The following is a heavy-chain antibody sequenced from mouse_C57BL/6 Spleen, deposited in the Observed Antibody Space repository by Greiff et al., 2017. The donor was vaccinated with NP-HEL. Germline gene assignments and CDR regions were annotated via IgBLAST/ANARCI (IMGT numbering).Heavy chain of an antibody. CDR3: ARGEDYYGSSYEAFAY. Sequence: QVQLQQPGAELVRPGTSVKLSCKASGYTFTSYWMHWVKQRPGQGLEWIGVIDPSDSYTNYNQKFKGKATLTVDTSSSPAYMHLSSLTSEDSAVYYCARGEDYYGSSYEAFAYWGQGTLVTVSA. J-gene: IGHJ3*01. V-gene: IGHV1-59*01. CDR1: GYTFTSYW. CDR2: IDPSDSYT. D-gene: IGHD1-1*01.